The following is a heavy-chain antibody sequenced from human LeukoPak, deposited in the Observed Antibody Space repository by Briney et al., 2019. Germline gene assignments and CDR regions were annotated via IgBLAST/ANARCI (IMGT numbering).Heavy chain of an antibody. CDR1: GFTFSSYA. D-gene: IGHD3-22*01. CDR2: ISGSGGST. Sequence: PGGSLRLSCAASGFTFSSYAMSWVRQAPGKGLEWVSAISGSGGSTYYADSVKGRFTISRDNSKNTLYLQMNSLRAEDTVVYYCARDPYYYDSSGYPYYFDYWGQGTLVTVSS. V-gene: IGHV3-23*01. CDR3: ARDPYYYDSSGYPYYFDY. J-gene: IGHJ4*02.